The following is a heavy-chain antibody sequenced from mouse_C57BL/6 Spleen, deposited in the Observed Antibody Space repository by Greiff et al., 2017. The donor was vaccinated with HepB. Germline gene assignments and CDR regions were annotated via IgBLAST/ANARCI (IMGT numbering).Heavy chain of an antibody. Sequence: EVKLVESGGGLVQPGGSMKLSCAASGFTFSDAWMDWVRQSPEKGLEWVAEIRNKANNHATYYAESVKGRLTISRDDSKSSVYLQMNSLRAEDTGIYYCTRGYYDYDGFDYWGQGTTLTVSS. CDR1: GFTFSDAW. CDR2: IRNKANNHAT. V-gene: IGHV6-6*01. J-gene: IGHJ2*01. D-gene: IGHD2-4*01. CDR3: TRGYYDYDGFDY.